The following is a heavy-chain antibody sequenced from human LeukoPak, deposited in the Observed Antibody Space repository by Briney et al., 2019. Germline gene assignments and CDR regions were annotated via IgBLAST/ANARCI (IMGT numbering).Heavy chain of an antibody. D-gene: IGHD2-2*01. Sequence: SETLSLTCAVYGGSFSGYYWSWIRQPPGKGLEWIGEINHSGSTNYNPSLKSRVTISVDTSKNQFSLKLSSVTAADTAVYYCASRSRYCSSTSCYYYFDYWGRGTLVTVSS. J-gene: IGHJ4*02. CDR2: INHSGST. CDR3: ASRSRYCSSTSCYYYFDY. CDR1: GGSFSGYY. V-gene: IGHV4-34*01.